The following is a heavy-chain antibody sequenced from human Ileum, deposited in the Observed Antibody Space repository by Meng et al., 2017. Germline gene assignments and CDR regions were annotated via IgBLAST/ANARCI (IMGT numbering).Heavy chain of an antibody. J-gene: IGHJ5*01. V-gene: IGHV3-21*06. D-gene: IGHD1-26*01. CDR1: GFDFSDYT. CDR3: AQNSGWFDS. Sequence: EVQWVESGGGLVKSGRSLCLSCAASGFDFSDYTMTWVRQSPGKGLEWISSISTASNYIYYADSLRGRSTISRDNAKNSLYLEMNTLRAEDTAVYYCAQNSGWFDSWGQGTLVTVSS. CDR2: ISTASNYI.